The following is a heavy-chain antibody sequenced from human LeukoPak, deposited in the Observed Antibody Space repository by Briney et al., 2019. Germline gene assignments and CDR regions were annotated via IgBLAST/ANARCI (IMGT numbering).Heavy chain of an antibody. D-gene: IGHD6-19*01. Sequence: PGGSPRLSCAASGFTFSSYWMSWVRQAPGKGLEWVANIKQDGSEKYYVDSVKGRFTISRDNAKNSLYLQMNSLRAEDTAVYYCAREATSSGWYFDYWGQGTLVTVSS. V-gene: IGHV3-7*03. CDR1: GFTFSSYW. CDR3: AREATSSGWYFDY. J-gene: IGHJ4*02. CDR2: IKQDGSEK.